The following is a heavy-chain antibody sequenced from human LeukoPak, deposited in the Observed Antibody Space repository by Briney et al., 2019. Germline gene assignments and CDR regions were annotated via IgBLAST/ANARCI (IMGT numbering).Heavy chain of an antibody. CDR2: ISAYNGNT. Sequence: GASVKVSCKASGYTFTNYGISGVRQAPGQGLEWMGWISAYNGNTNYAQKLQGRVTMTTDTSTSTAYMELRSLRSDDTAVYYCARIRNLGSYSSSWYEPNLFDYWGQGTLVTVSS. CDR1: GYTFTNYG. CDR3: ARIRNLGSYSSSWYEPNLFDY. V-gene: IGHV1-18*01. D-gene: IGHD6-13*01. J-gene: IGHJ4*02.